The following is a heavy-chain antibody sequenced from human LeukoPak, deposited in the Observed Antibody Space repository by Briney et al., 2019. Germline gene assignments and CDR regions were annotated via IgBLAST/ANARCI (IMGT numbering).Heavy chain of an antibody. Sequence: PGGSLRLSCAASGFTFSSYEMNWVRQAPGKGLEWASYISSSGSTIYYADSVKGRFTISRDNAKNSLYQQMNSLRAEDTAVYYCAELGITMIGGVWGKGTTVTISS. CDR3: AELGITMIGGV. D-gene: IGHD3-10*02. CDR1: GFTFSSYE. V-gene: IGHV3-48*03. CDR2: ISSSGSTI. J-gene: IGHJ6*04.